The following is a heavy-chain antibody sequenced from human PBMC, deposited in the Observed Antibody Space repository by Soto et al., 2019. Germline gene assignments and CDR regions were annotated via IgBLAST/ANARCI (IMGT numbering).Heavy chain of an antibody. Sequence: SETLSLTCSVSGGSIGSGGYYWSWIRQHPGKGLEWIAYTSYGGNTYYNPSLKSRVTLSVDTSKNHFSLKLRPVTAADTAVYYCAIGDSSSWYRYFDYWGQRTLVTVSS. CDR1: GGSIGSGGYY. J-gene: IGHJ4*02. V-gene: IGHV4-31*03. CDR2: TSYGGNT. D-gene: IGHD6-13*01. CDR3: AIGDSSSWYRYFDY.